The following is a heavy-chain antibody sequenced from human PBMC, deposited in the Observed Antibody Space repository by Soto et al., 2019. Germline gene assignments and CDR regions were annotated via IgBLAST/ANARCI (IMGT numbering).Heavy chain of an antibody. J-gene: IGHJ4*02. CDR3: AKDRQPDGFWPFDH. V-gene: IGHV3-23*01. D-gene: IGHD3-3*01. CDR1: GFTFHTYA. Sequence: EVQLLESGGGLVQPGGFLRLSCAASGFTFHTYAMSWVRQTPGKGLEWISGILGSGGTYYADSVKGRFTISRDNSKNTLYLQMNSLRAEDTAMYYCAKDRQPDGFWPFDHWGQGTLITVSS. CDR2: ILGSGGT.